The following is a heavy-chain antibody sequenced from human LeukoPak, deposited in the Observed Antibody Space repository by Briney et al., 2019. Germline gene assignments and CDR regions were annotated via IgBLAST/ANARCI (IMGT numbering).Heavy chain of an antibody. V-gene: IGHV1-2*06. D-gene: IGHD3-22*01. CDR1: GYTFTGYY. CDR2: INPNSGGT. CDR3: ARGDGRRITMIY. Sequence: ASVKVSCKASGYTFTGYYMHWVRQAPGQGLEWMGRINPNSGGTNYAQKFQGRVTMTRDTSTSTAYMELSRLRSDDTAVYYCARGDGRRITMIYWGQGTLVTVSS. J-gene: IGHJ4*02.